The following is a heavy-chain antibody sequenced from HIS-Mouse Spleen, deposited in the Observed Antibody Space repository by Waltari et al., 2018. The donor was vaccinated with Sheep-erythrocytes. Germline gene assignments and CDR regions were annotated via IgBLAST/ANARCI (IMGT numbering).Heavy chain of an antibody. CDR3: ASLTPPSYCYIAAAGTDY. CDR2: IYYSGST. Sequence: QLQLQESGPGLVKPSETLSLTCTVSGGSISSSSYYWGWIRQPPGKGLEWIGSIYYSGSTSYNPSLKSRVTISVDTSKNQFSLKLSSVTAADTAVYYCASLTPPSYCYIAAAGTDYWGQGTLVTVSS. J-gene: IGHJ4*02. D-gene: IGHD6-13*01. V-gene: IGHV4-39*07. CDR1: GGSISSSSYY.